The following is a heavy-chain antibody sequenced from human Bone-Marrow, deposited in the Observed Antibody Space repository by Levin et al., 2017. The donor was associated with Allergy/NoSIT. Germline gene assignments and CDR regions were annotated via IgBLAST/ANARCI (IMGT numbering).Heavy chain of an antibody. V-gene: IGHV4-39*01. CDR3: AKHMGDPLPGRYFFDS. D-gene: IGHD3-16*01. Sequence: SETLSLTCNVSDNSMNRSPYYWGWLRQPPGKGLEWIVSVHYSGNTYKNPALKGRVTISLDTSKRQFSLRLTSVTAADTALYYCAKHMGDPLPGRYFFDSWGPGILVTVSS. CDR1: DNSMNRSPYY. CDR2: VHYSGNT. J-gene: IGHJ4*02.